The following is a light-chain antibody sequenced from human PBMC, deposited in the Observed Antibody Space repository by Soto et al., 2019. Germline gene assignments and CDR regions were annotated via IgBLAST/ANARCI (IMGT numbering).Light chain of an antibody. V-gene: IGLV7-46*01. CDR2: DTS. CDR1: TGVVTSGLY. CDR3: LLSYSGARV. J-gene: IGLJ3*02. Sequence: QTVVTQEPSLTVSPGGTVTLTCASSTGVVTSGLYPYWFQQKPGQAPRTLIYDTSNKHSWTPARFSGSLIGGKAALTLSGAQPEDEADYYCLLSYSGARVFGGGTKLTVL.